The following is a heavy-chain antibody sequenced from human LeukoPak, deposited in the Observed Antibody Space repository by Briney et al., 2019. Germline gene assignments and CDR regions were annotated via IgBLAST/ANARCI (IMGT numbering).Heavy chain of an antibody. J-gene: IGHJ4*02. Sequence: GGSPRLSCAASGFTVSSNYMSWVRQAPGKGLEWVSVIYSGGSTYYADSVKGRFTISRDNSKNTLYLQMNSLRAEDTAVYYCAREGQQLTFDYWGQGTLVTVSS. V-gene: IGHV3-53*01. D-gene: IGHD6-13*01. CDR1: GFTVSSNY. CDR2: IYSGGST. CDR3: AREGQQLTFDY.